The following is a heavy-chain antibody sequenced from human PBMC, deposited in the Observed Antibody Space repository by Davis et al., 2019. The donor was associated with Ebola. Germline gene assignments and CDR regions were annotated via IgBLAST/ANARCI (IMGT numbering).Heavy chain of an antibody. Sequence: MPSETLSLTCTVSGGSVSSSYWSWIRQPPGKGLEWIGYIYYSGSTNYNPSLKSRVTISVDTSKNQFSLKLSSVTAADTAVYYCASAGGYYYDSSGYYSNWYFDLWGRGTLVTVSS. D-gene: IGHD3-22*01. V-gene: IGHV4-59*02. CDR2: IYYSGST. CDR1: GGSVSSSY. J-gene: IGHJ2*01. CDR3: ASAGGYYYDSSGYYSNWYFDL.